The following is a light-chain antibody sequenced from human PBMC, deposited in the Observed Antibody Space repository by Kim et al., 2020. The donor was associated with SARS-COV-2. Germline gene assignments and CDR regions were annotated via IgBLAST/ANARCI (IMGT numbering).Light chain of an antibody. Sequence: DIVLTQSPGTLSLSPGERATLSCSASQSVSSSLAWYQQKPGQAPRLLIYGATSRATGIPAMFSGSGYGTDFTLTISSLEPEDFAVYYCQQRSTFLTFGQGTRLEIK. J-gene: IGKJ5*01. CDR3: QQRSTFLT. V-gene: IGKV3-11*01. CDR1: QSVSSS. CDR2: GAT.